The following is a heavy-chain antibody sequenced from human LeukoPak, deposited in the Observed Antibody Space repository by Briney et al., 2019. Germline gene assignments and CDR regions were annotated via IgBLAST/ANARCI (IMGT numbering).Heavy chain of an antibody. V-gene: IGHV3-49*03. D-gene: IGHD5-18*01. Sequence: GGSLRLSCTASGFTFGDYAMSWFRQAPGKGLEWVGFIRSKAYGGTTEYAASVRGRFTISRDDSKSIAYLQMNSLKTEDTAVYYCTREIQLWFIFDYWGQGTLVTVSS. CDR1: GFTFGDYA. CDR3: TREIQLWFIFDY. J-gene: IGHJ4*02. CDR2: IRSKAYGGTT.